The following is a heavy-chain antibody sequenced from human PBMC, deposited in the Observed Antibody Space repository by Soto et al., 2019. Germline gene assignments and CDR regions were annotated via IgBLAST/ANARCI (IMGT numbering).Heavy chain of an antibody. Sequence: QVQLVQSGAEEKKPGASVKVSCKASGYTFTSHAMHWVRQAPGQRLEWMGWINAGNGNTKYSQKFQGRVTTTTDTSASTAYMELSSLRSEDTAVYYCARDGIAAAGTSWFDPWGQGTLVTVSS. CDR2: INAGNGNT. V-gene: IGHV1-3*05. CDR3: ARDGIAAAGTSWFDP. CDR1: GYTFTSHA. J-gene: IGHJ5*02. D-gene: IGHD6-13*01.